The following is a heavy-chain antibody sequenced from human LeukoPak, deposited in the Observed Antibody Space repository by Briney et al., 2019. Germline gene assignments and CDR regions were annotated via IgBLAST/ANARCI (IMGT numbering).Heavy chain of an antibody. V-gene: IGHV3-21*01. CDR2: ISSSSSYI. D-gene: IGHD5-18*01. CDR1: GFTFRSYS. CDR3: ARVVIVDTAMVDY. Sequence: GGSLRLSCAASGFTFRSYSMNWVRQAPGKGLEWVSSISSSSSYIYYADSVKGRFTISRDNAKNSLYLQMNSLRAEDTAVYYCARVVIVDTAMVDYWGQGTLVTVSS. J-gene: IGHJ4*02.